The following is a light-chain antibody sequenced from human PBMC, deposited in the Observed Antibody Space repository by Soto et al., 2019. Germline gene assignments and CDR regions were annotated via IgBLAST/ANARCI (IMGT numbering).Light chain of an antibody. J-gene: IGLJ1*01. V-gene: IGLV3-21*02. Sequence: SYELTQAPWVSVAPGQTARITCGGNNIGAYSVYWYQQKPGQAPVLVVYDDTNRPSGIPGRFSGSNSGNTATLTISSVEAGDEAAYYCQVWDSDSDPSYVFGGGTKVTVL. CDR3: QVWDSDSDPSYV. CDR1: NIGAYS. CDR2: DDT.